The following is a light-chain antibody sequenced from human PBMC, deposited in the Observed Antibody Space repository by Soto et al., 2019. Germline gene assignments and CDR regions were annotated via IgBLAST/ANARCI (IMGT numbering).Light chain of an antibody. CDR1: QSISSY. J-gene: IGKJ1*01. CDR3: QQSYSTPRWT. Sequence: DIQMTQSPSSXSASVGDRVTITCRASQSISSYLNWYQQKPGKAPKLLIYAASSLQSGVPSRFSGSGSGTDFTLTISSLQPEDFATYYCQQSYSTPRWTFGQGTQVDIK. V-gene: IGKV1-39*01. CDR2: AAS.